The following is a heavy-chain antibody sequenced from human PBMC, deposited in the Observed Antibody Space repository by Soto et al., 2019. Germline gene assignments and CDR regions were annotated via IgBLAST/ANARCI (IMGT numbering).Heavy chain of an antibody. J-gene: IGHJ3*02. Sequence: VAVISYDGSNKYYADSVTGRFTISRDNSKNTLYLQMNSLRAEDTAVYYCARDITTVTASGAFDIWGQGTMVTVSS. D-gene: IGHD4-17*01. V-gene: IGHV3-30-3*01. CDR2: ISYDGSNK. CDR3: ARDITTVTASGAFDI.